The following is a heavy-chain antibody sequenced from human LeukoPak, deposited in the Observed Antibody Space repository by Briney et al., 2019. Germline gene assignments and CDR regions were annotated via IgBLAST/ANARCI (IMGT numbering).Heavy chain of an antibody. CDR1: GYTFTSYD. Sequence: ASVKVSCKASGYTFTSYDINWVRQATGQGLEWMGWMNPNSGNTGYAQKFQGRVTMTRNTSISTAYMELSSLRSEDTAVYYCARGWDCSSTSCYDVWGQETTVTVSS. V-gene: IGHV1-8*01. J-gene: IGHJ6*02. CDR3: ARGWDCSSTSCYDV. D-gene: IGHD2-2*01. CDR2: MNPNSGNT.